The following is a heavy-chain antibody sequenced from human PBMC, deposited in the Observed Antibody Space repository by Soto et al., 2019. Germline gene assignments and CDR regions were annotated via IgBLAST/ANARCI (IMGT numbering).Heavy chain of an antibody. J-gene: IGHJ6*02. CDR1: GYTFTDYW. CDR3: PLHSSSCRYCFYAMDV. V-gene: IGHV5-51*01. Sequence: GQSLKISCKGSGYTFTDYWIGWARQLPGKGLEWMGIIYPGDSGTRYSPSFQGHVTITVDKSTSTAYLQWNTLKASDTAMHYSPLHSSSCRYCFYAMDVWGPGTTV. CDR2: IYPGDSGT. D-gene: IGHD6-19*01.